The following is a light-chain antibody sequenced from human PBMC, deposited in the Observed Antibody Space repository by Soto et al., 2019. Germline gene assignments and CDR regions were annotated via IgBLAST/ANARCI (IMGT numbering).Light chain of an antibody. J-gene: IGLJ2*01. CDR2: DVT. V-gene: IGLV2-14*01. CDR1: SSDISGYNY. CDR3: SSYTGSSAV. Sequence: QSVLTQPASVSGSPGQTITISCTGTSSDISGYNYVSWYQQHPGKAPKLLIYDVTNRPSGVSNRFSGSQSGNTASLTISGLQAEDDADYYCSSYTGSSAVFGGGTKLTVL.